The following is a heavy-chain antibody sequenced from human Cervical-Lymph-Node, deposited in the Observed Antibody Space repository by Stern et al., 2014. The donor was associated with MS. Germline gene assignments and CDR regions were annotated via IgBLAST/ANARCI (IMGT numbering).Heavy chain of an antibody. D-gene: IGHD2-8*01. Sequence: EVQLVESGGGLVQPGGSLRLSCAASGFAFNKYWMIWYRQAPGKGLEWVANINEDGTEKYYKDSVKGRFTISRDNAKNLVFLQMNSLRAEDTGVYSCEAKWVWGQGTTVTVSS. CDR3: EAKWV. V-gene: IGHV3-7*01. J-gene: IGHJ6*02. CDR1: GFAFNKYW. CDR2: INEDGTEK.